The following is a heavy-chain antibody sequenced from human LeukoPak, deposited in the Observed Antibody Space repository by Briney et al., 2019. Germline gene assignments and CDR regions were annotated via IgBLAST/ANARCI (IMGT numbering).Heavy chain of an antibody. D-gene: IGHD2-2*01. V-gene: IGHV1-2*02. Sequence: ASLKVSCKASGYTFTVYYMQWVRQAPGQGRECMGWINPNSGVTNYAQNLQGRVNMTRDTSTSKAYMELSRLRSDDTAVYYCARDHYSANSCYEDYYNGLDVWGQGTMVTVSS. J-gene: IGHJ6*02. CDR3: ARDHYSANSCYEDYYNGLDV. CDR1: GYTFTVYY. CDR2: INPNSGVT.